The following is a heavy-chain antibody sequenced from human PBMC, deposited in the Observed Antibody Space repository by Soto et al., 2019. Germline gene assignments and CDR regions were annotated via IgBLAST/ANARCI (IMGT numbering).Heavy chain of an antibody. D-gene: IGHD3-22*01. CDR3: ARHDHYYDSSGYYYFDY. J-gene: IGHJ4*02. CDR2: IDPSDSYT. Sequence: GESLKISCKGSGYSFINYWITWVRQMPGKGLEWMGRIDPSDSYTNYSPSFQGQVTISADKSISTAYLQWSSLKASDTAMYYCARHDHYYDSSGYYYFDYWGQGTLVTVSS. CDR1: GYSFINYW. V-gene: IGHV5-10-1*04.